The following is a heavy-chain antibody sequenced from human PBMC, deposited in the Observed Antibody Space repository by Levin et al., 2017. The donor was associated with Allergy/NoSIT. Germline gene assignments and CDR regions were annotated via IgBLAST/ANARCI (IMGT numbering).Heavy chain of an antibody. Sequence: PGASVKVSCAASGFAVSDNYMSWVRQAPGKGLEWVSIIYNDGRTYYTDSVKGRFTISKDTSENRLYLQMNSLRAEDTAVYYCARDTGMAIHDYWGQGTLVTVSS. J-gene: IGHJ4*02. D-gene: IGHD5-18*01. V-gene: IGHV3-53*01. CDR2: IYNDGRT. CDR3: ARDTGMAIHDY. CDR1: GFAVSDNY.